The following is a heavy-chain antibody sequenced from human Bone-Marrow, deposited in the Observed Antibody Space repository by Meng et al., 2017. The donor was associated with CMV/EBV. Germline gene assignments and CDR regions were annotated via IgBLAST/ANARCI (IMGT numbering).Heavy chain of an antibody. J-gene: IGHJ5*02. CDR2: FSGSGGTT. CDR3: ALRNFGVGGNRGNWFDP. V-gene: IGHV3-23*01. D-gene: IGHD3-3*01. Sequence: GGSLRLSCAASGFTFSHYAMTWVRQAPGKGLEWVSSFSGSGGTTYYADSVKGRFTISRDDSTSTLYLQMKSLRAEDTAVYYCALRNFGVGGNRGNWFDPWGQGTLVAVSS. CDR1: GFTFSHYA.